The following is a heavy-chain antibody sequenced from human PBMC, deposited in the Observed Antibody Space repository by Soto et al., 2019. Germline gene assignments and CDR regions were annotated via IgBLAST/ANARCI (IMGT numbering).Heavy chain of an antibody. CDR2: ISAYNGNT. CDR1: GYTFTSYG. Sequence: QVQLVQSGAEVKKPGASVKVSCKASGYTFTSYGISWVRQAPGQGLGRMGWISAYNGNTNYAQKLQGRVTMTTDTSTSTAYRELRSLRSDDTAVYYCARANLGYCSGGSCYALDYWGQGTLVTVSS. D-gene: IGHD2-15*01. V-gene: IGHV1-18*01. J-gene: IGHJ4*02. CDR3: ARANLGYCSGGSCYALDY.